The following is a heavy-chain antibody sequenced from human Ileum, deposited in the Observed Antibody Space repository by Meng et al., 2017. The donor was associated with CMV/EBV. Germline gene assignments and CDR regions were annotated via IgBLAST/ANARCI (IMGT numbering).Heavy chain of an antibody. V-gene: IGHV3-23*01. CDR2: ISDSAHRT. Sequence: GGSLRLSCEASGFPFSTFAMSWARQAPGKGLEWVSTISDSAHRTHYADSVRGRFTISRDNFKNTLYLQMSNLRAEDTAIYYCDGSDYWGQGTIVTVPS. CDR3: DGSDY. D-gene: IGHD1-1*01. J-gene: IGHJ4*02. CDR1: GFPFSTFA.